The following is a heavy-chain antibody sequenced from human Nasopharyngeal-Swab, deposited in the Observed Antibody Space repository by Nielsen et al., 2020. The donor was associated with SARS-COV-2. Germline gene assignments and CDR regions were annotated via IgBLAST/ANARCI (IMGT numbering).Heavy chain of an antibody. D-gene: IGHD2-15*01. CDR2: SA. Sequence: SARYSQNFQGRVTMTRDTSTNTVYMELSSLKSEDTAVYYCARDGDILVVVAATLGFDFWGQGSQVTVSS. V-gene: IGHV1-46*01. J-gene: IGHJ4*02. CDR3: ARDGDILVVVAATLGFDF.